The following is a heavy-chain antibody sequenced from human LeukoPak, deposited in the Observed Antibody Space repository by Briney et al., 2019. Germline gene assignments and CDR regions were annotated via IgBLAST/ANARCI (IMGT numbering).Heavy chain of an antibody. V-gene: IGHV1-2*02. CDR3: ARDRTYSGNDYHYYHYMDV. J-gene: IGHJ6*03. CDR2: INPNSGGT. D-gene: IGHD1-26*01. Sequence: RASVKVSCKASGYTFTGYFMHWVRQAPEQGLEWMGWINPNSGGTNFAQKFQGRVTMTRDTSISTAYMDLRRLRFDDTAVYYCARDRTYSGNDYHYYHYMDVWGKGTTVTVPS. CDR1: GYTFTGYF.